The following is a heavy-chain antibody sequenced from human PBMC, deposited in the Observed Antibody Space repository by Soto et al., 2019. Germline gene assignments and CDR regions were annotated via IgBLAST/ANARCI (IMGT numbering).Heavy chain of an antibody. Sequence: QVQLVQSGAEVKKPGSSVKVSCKVSGGTFSSYAISWVRQAPGQGLEWMGGIIPIFGTANYAQKFQGRVTITADESTSTAYMELSSLRSEDTAVYYCARDPLAAAGTPPVGGMDVWGQGTTVTVS. CDR1: GGTFSSYA. CDR2: IIPIFGTA. CDR3: ARDPLAAAGTPPVGGMDV. V-gene: IGHV1-69*12. D-gene: IGHD6-13*01. J-gene: IGHJ6*02.